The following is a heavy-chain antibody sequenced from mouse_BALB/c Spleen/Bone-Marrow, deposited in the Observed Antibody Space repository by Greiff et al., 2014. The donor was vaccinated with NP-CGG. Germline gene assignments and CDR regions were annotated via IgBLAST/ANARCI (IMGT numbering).Heavy chain of an antibody. CDR2: IHPNSGNT. J-gene: IGHJ2*01. CDR3: ARGGYGNYYFDY. V-gene: IGHV1S130*01. D-gene: IGHD2-1*01. CDR1: GCTFTSSW. Sequence: VQLQQSGSVLVRPGASVKLSCKASGCTFTSSWMHWAKQRPGQGLEWIGEIHPNSGNTNYNEKFKGKATLTVDTSSSTAYVDLSSLTSEDSAVYYCARGGYGNYYFDYWGQGTTLTVSS.